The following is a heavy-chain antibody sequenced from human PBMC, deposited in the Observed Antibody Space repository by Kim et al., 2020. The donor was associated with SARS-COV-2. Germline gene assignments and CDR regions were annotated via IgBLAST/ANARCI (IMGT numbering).Heavy chain of an antibody. Sequence: SETLSLTCTVSGGSMSNGDYFWSWIRQSPGRGLEWIGYIYYSGTTYYNPSLRSRVIMSVDTSKNQFSLNLTSLTVADTAVYYCVRDPPGSLWFERGGWF. CDR2: IYYSGTT. J-gene: IGHJ5*01. CDR3: VRDPPGSLWFERGGWF. D-gene: IGHD3-10*01. V-gene: IGHV4-30-4*01. CDR1: GGSMSNGDYF.